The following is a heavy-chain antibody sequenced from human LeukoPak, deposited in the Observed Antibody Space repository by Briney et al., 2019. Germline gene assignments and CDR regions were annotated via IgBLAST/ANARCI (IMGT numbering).Heavy chain of an antibody. CDR1: GGSISSSSYY. D-gene: IGHD6-13*01. Sequence: PSETLSLTCTVSGGSISSSSYYWGWIRQPPGKGLEWIGSIYYSGSTYYNPSLKSRVTISVDTSKNQFSLKLSSVTAADTAVYYYARSIAAAGNEDYWGQGTLVTVSS. CDR2: IYYSGST. J-gene: IGHJ4*02. CDR3: ARSIAAAGNEDY. V-gene: IGHV4-39*07.